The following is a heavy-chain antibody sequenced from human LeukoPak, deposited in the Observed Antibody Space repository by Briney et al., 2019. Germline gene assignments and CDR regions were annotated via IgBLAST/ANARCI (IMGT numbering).Heavy chain of an antibody. CDR3: ARGALGYAYYYDSSGFDY. J-gene: IGHJ4*02. CDR2: INTNTGNP. V-gene: IGHV7-4-1*02. Sequence: GASVKVSCKASGYTFTSYAMNWVRQAPGQGLEWMGWINTNTGNPTYAQGFTGRFVFSLDTSVSTAYLQISSLKAEDTAVYYCARGALGYAYYYDSSGFDYWGQGTLVTVSS. D-gene: IGHD3-22*01. CDR1: GYTFTSYA.